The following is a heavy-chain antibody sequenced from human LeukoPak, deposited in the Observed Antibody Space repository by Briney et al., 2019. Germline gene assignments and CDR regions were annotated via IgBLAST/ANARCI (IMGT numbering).Heavy chain of an antibody. J-gene: IGHJ4*02. CDR3: AHMRDSSGYYMEYFDY. D-gene: IGHD3-22*01. CDR1: GFQLSTIGGV. V-gene: IGHV2-5*02. Sequence: SGPTRGNPTKTLRLTSPFSGFQLSTIGGVVAWIRHPPGKALEWLAPIYWDDDKRYSPSLKSRLTITKDTSKNQVVLTMTNMDPVDTATYYCAHMRDSSGYYMEYFDYWGQGTLVTVSS. CDR2: IYWDDDK.